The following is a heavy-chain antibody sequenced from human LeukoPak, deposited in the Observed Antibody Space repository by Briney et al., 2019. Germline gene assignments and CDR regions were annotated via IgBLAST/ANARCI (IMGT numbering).Heavy chain of an antibody. CDR1: GGSIGSGSYD. V-gene: IGHV4-61*02. CDR2: IYTSGST. Sequence: SETLSLTCTVAGGSIGSGSYDWSWIRQPAGKGLEWIGRIYTSGSTNYNPSLKSRVTISVDTSKPQFSLKLSSVTAADTAVYYWARVFETWGQGTLVTVSS. J-gene: IGHJ5*02. CDR3: ARVFET. D-gene: IGHD3-9*01.